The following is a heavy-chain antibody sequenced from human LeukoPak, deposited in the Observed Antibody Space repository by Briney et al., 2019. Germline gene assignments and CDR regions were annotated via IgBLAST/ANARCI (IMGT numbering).Heavy chain of an antibody. V-gene: IGHV3-64*01. Sequence: PGGSLRLSCAASGFTLSSYAMHWVRQAPGKGLEYVSAISSNGGSIYYANSVKGRFTISRDNSKNTLYLQMGSLRAEDMAVYYCARDSKSSGYYKYWGQGTLVTVSS. CDR1: GFTLSSYA. CDR2: ISSNGGSI. J-gene: IGHJ4*02. CDR3: ARDSKSSGYYKY. D-gene: IGHD3-22*01.